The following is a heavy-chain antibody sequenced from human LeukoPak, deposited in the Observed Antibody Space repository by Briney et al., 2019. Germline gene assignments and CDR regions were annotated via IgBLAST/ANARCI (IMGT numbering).Heavy chain of an antibody. Sequence: ASVKVSCKASGYTFTDYYIHWVRQAPGQGLEWMGIISPSGGSSSYAQKFQGRVTMTRDKSTSTVYMELSRLRSEDTAVYYCARVSEETGSDYWGQGTLVTVST. V-gene: IGHV1-46*01. J-gene: IGHJ4*02. CDR2: ISPSGGSS. CDR3: ARVSEETGSDY. CDR1: GYTFTDYY. D-gene: IGHD3-10*01.